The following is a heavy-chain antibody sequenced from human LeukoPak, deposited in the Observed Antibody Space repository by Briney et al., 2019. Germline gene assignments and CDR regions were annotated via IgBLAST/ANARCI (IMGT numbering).Heavy chain of an antibody. V-gene: IGHV1-18*01. CDR2: ISAYNGNT. D-gene: IGHD3-22*01. CDR1: GYTFTSFG. CDR3: ARDPLSGYYSYYCYYMDV. Sequence: EASVKVSCKASGYTFTSFGISWVRQAPGQGLEWMGWISAYNGNTNYAQKLQGRVTMTTDTSTSTAYMELRSLRSDDTAVYYCARDPLSGYYSYYCYYMDVWGKGTTVTVSS. J-gene: IGHJ6*03.